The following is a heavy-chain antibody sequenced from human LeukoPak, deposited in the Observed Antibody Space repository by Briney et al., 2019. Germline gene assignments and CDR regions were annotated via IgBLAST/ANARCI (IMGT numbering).Heavy chain of an antibody. V-gene: IGHV3-7*01. D-gene: IGHD5-18*01. CDR3: ARTPPGYSYGFDY. J-gene: IGHJ4*02. CDR1: GFTFSGYS. CDR2: IKNDGSDK. Sequence: GGSLRLSCGASGFTFSGYSMTWVRQAPGKGLEWVANIKNDGSDKYYVDSVKGRFTISRDNAKNSLYLQMNSLRVEDTAVYYCARTPPGYSYGFDYWGQGTLVTVSS.